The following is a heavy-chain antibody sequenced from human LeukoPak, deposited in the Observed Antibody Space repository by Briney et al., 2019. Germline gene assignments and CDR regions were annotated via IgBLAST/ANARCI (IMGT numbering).Heavy chain of an antibody. D-gene: IGHD1-26*01. CDR3: ARVRIVGATDAFDI. Sequence: PSETLSLTCTVSGYSISSGYYWGWIRQPPGKGLEWIGSIYHSGSTYYNPSLKSRVTISVDTSKNQFSLKPSSVTAADTAVYYCARVRIVGATDAFDIWGQGTMVTVSS. J-gene: IGHJ3*02. CDR2: IYHSGST. CDR1: GYSISSGYY. V-gene: IGHV4-38-2*02.